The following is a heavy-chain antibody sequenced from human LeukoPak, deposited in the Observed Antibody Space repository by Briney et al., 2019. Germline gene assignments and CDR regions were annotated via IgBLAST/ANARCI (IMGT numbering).Heavy chain of an antibody. CDR1: GGSISSYY. CDR3: ARHRGSIAARLWFDY. Sequence: SETLSLTRTVSGGSISSYYWSWIRQPPGKGLEWIGYIYTSGSTNYNPSLKSRVTISVDTSKNQFSLKLSSVTAADTAVYYCARHRGSIAARLWFDYWGQGTLVTVSS. J-gene: IGHJ4*02. V-gene: IGHV4-4*09. D-gene: IGHD6-6*01. CDR2: IYTSGST.